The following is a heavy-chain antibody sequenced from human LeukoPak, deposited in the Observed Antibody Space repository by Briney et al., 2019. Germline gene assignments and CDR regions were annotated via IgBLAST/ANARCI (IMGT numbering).Heavy chain of an antibody. CDR1: GGSISSSSYY. Sequence: SETLSLTCTVSGGSISSSSYYWGWIRQPPGKGLEWIGSIYYTGSTYHNPSLKSRVIISVDTSKNQFSLRLSSVTAADTAVYYCARQGCGGDCYPDYWGQGILVTVSS. CDR2: IYYTGST. V-gene: IGHV4-39*01. CDR3: ARQGCGGDCYPDY. J-gene: IGHJ4*02. D-gene: IGHD2-21*02.